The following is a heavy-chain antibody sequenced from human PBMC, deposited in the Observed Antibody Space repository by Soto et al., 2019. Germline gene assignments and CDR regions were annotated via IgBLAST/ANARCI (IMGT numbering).Heavy chain of an antibody. CDR1: GYTFTSYA. CDR2: INAGNGNT. V-gene: IGHV1-3*05. J-gene: IGHJ4*02. Sequence: QVQLVQSGAEEKKPGASVKVSCKASGYTFTSYAMHWVRQAPGQRLEWMGWINAGNGNTKYSQKFQGRVTITRDTSXSXXXXXXXXXXXXXXXXXXXXXXXXXXXXXXXWGQGTLVTVSS. CDR3: XXXXXXXXXXXX.